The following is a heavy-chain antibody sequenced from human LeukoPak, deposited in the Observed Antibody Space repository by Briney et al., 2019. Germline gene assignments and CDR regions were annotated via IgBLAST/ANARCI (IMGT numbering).Heavy chain of an antibody. CDR1: GFTFSSYA. V-gene: IGHV3-23*01. D-gene: IGHD3-3*01. CDR3: ARDQRFLEWYQPYYYYYGMDV. Sequence: GGSLRLSCAASGFTFSSYAMSWVRQAPGKGLEWVSAISGSGGSAYYADSVKGRFTISRDNSKNTLYLQMNSLRAEDTAVYYCARDQRFLEWYQPYYYYYGMDVWGQGTTVTVSS. CDR2: ISGSGGSA. J-gene: IGHJ6*02.